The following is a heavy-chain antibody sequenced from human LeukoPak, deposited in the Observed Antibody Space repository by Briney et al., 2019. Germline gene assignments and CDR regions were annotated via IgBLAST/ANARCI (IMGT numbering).Heavy chain of an antibody. CDR1: GYTFTSYG. V-gene: IGHV1-18*01. D-gene: IGHD6-6*01. J-gene: IGHJ4*02. CDR3: ARDRIAARPHDY. Sequence: ASVKVSCKASGYTFTSYGISWVRQAPGQGLEWMGWISAYNGNTNYAQKLQGRVTMTTDTSTSTAYMELRSLKSDDTAVYYCARDRIAARPHDYWGQGTLVTVSS. CDR2: ISAYNGNT.